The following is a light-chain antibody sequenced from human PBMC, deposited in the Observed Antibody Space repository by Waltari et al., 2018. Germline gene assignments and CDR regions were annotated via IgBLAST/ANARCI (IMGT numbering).Light chain of an antibody. CDR2: EVS. J-gene: IGLJ2*01. V-gene: IGLV2-18*02. CDR3: SSYTSSSTPV. CDR1: SSDVGSYNR. Sequence: QSALTQPPSVSGSPGQSVTISCTGTSSDVGSYNRVSWYQQPPRTAPKLMIYEVSNLPSGVPDRFSGSKSGNTAFLTISGLQAEDEADYYCSSYTSSSTPVFGGGTKLTVL.